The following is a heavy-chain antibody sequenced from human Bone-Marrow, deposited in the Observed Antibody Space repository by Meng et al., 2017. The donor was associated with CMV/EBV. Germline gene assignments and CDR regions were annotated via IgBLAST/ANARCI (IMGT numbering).Heavy chain of an antibody. V-gene: IGHV1-24*01. CDR1: GYTLTELS. J-gene: IGHJ4*02. D-gene: IGHD4-17*01. CDR3: ATSGNGDYLTGGY. CDR2: FDPEDGET. Sequence: HVVLSGAEGNKPGASVKVSCKVPGYTLTELSMHWVRQAPGKGLEWMGGFDPEDGETIYAQKFQGRVTMTEDTSTDTAYMELSSLRSEDTAVYYCATSGNGDYLTGGYWGQGTLVTVSS.